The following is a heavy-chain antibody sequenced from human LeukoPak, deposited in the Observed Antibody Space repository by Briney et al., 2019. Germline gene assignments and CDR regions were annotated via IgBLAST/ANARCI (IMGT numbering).Heavy chain of an antibody. CDR3: ARAGGYYINYYYGMDV. CDR1: GFTFTSSA. J-gene: IGHJ6*02. CDR2: IVVGSGNT. V-gene: IGHV1-58*02. D-gene: IGHD3-3*01. Sequence: GASVKVSCKASGFTFTSSAMQWVRQARGQRLEWIGWIVVGSGNTNYAQKFQERVTITRDMSTSTAYMALSSLRSEDTAVYYCARAGGYYINYYYGMDVWGQGTTVTVSS.